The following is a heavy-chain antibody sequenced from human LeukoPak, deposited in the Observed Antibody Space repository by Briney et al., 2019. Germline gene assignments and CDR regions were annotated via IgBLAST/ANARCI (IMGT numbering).Heavy chain of an antibody. V-gene: IGHV3-21*01. Sequence: GGSLRLSCAASGFTFSSYSMTWVRQAPGKGLEWVSSISSSSSYVYYADSVKGRFTISRDNAKNSLYLQMNSLRAEDTAVYYCARVPYYYDSSGYVDYYFDYWGQGTLVTVSS. CDR2: ISSSSSYV. CDR1: GFTFSSYS. CDR3: ARVPYYYDSSGYVDYYFDY. D-gene: IGHD3-22*01. J-gene: IGHJ4*02.